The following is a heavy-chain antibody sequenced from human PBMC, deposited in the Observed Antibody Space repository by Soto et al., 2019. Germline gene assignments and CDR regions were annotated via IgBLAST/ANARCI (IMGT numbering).Heavy chain of an antibody. V-gene: IGHV4-4*02. Sequence: QVQLQESGPGLVKPSETLSLSCAVSGGSISSSNWWSWVRQPPGKGLEWIGEIYHSGSTNYNPSLKSRVTISVDKSKTQFSLKLSSVTAADTAVYYCALDSSSSHGGLYYYAMDVWGQGTTVTVSS. J-gene: IGHJ6*02. CDR1: GGSISSSNW. CDR2: IYHSGST. CDR3: ALDSSSSHGGLYYYAMDV. D-gene: IGHD6-6*01.